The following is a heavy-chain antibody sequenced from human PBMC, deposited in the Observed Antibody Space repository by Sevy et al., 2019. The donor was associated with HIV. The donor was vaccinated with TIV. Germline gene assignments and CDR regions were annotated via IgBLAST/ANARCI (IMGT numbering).Heavy chain of an antibody. Sequence: GGSLRLSCAASGFTFNTYAMSWVRQTPGKGLQWVSVISDSGGSTYYADSVKGRFTISRDNSKDTMYLQVNSLRAEDTAVYHCARRLILEWSWYGMDVWGQGTTVTVSS. J-gene: IGHJ6*02. CDR3: ARRLILEWSWYGMDV. V-gene: IGHV3-23*01. CDR1: GFTFNTYA. CDR2: ISDSGGST. D-gene: IGHD3-3*01.